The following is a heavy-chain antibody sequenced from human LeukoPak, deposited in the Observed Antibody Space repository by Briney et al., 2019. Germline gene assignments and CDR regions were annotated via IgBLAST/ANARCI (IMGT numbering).Heavy chain of an antibody. CDR3: ATPYGSGSKMNDAFDI. CDR1: GFTFSRYW. V-gene: IGHV3-74*01. Sequence: GGSLRLSCAASGFTFSRYWMYWVRQAPGKGLVWVSRIRTDGSVTNYADSVKGRFTISRDNAKSTLYLQMNSLRAEDTAVYFCATPYGSGSKMNDAFDIWGQGTKVTVSS. D-gene: IGHD3-10*01. J-gene: IGHJ3*02. CDR2: IRTDGSVT.